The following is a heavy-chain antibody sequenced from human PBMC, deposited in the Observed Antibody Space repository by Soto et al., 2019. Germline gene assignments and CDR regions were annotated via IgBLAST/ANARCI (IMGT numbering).Heavy chain of an antibody. D-gene: IGHD3-3*01. V-gene: IGHV1-18*01. CDR3: ARVPLTIFGVVITWFDP. CDR2: ISAYNGNT. Sequence: QVQLVQSGAEVKKPGASVKVSCKASGYTFTSYGISWVRQAPGQGLEWMGWISAYNGNTNYAQKLQGRVTMTTDTSTSTASMELRSLRSDDTAVYYCARVPLTIFGVVITWFDPWGQGTLVTVSS. J-gene: IGHJ5*02. CDR1: GYTFTSYG.